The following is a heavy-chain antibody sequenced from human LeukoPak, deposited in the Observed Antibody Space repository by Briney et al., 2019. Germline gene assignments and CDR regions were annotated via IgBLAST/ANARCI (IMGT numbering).Heavy chain of an antibody. J-gene: IGHJ3*02. CDR3: AREERGAFDI. CDR1: GFTFSSYA. Sequence: GGSLRLSCSASGFTFSSYAMSWVRQAPGKGLEWVSAISGSGGSTYYADSVKGRFTISRDNSKSTLYLQMNSLRAEDTAVYYCAREERGAFDIWGQGTMVTVSS. V-gene: IGHV3-23*01. D-gene: IGHD1-1*01. CDR2: ISGSGGST.